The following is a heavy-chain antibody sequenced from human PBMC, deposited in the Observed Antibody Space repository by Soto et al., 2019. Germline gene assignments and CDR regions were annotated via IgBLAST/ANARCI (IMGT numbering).Heavy chain of an antibody. J-gene: IGHJ6*03. Sequence: QVQLVQSGAEVKKPGASVKVSCKASGYTFTSYGISWVRQAPGQGLEWMGWISAYNGNTNYAQKLQGRVTMTTDTATSTAYMELRSLRSDDTAVYYCARAGSSWYHYYYYYYMDVWGKGTTVTVSS. CDR1: GYTFTSYG. D-gene: IGHD6-13*01. CDR3: ARAGSSWYHYYYYYYMDV. CDR2: ISAYNGNT. V-gene: IGHV1-18*01.